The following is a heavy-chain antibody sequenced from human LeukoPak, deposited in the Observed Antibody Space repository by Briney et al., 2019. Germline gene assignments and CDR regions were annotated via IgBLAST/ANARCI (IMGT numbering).Heavy chain of an antibody. CDR1: GGSINSSSYY. CDR3: ARHGSVRSPLGP. CDR2: LYYSGST. D-gene: IGHD3-10*01. V-gene: IGHV4-39*01. J-gene: IGHJ5*02. Sequence: SETLSLTCTVSGGSINSSSYYWGWIRQPPGKGLEWIGSLYYSGSTYYNPSLKSRVTISVDTSKNQFSLRLRSVTAADTAVYYCARHGSVRSPLGPWGQGTLVTVSS.